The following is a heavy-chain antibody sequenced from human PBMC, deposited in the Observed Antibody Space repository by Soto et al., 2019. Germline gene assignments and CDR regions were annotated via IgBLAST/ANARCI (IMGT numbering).Heavy chain of an antibody. D-gene: IGHD5-18*01. V-gene: IGHV3-9*01. J-gene: IGHJ6*02. CDR1: GFTFDDYA. Sequence: EVQLVESGGGLVQPGRSLRLSCAASGFTFDDYAMHWVRQAPGKGLEWVSGISWNSGSIGYADSVKGRFTISSDNAKNSLYLQMNSLRAEDTALYYCARRGYSYGYAPYYYYGMDVWGQGTTVTVSS. CDR3: ARRGYSYGYAPYYYYGMDV. CDR2: ISWNSGSI.